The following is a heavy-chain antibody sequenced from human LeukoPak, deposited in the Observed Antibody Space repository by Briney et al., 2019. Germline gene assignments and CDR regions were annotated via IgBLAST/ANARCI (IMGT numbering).Heavy chain of an antibody. D-gene: IGHD3-22*01. V-gene: IGHV1-18*01. CDR1: TSR. CDR2: IGTYGGDT. Sequence: ASVKVSCKATSRISWVRQAPGQGREWMGWIGTYGGDTYYAQKFQGRITVTTDTSTSTVYMELRNLRSDDTAVYYCARDLWNFYDDSGYNRDFDSWGQGTLVTVSS. CDR3: ARDLWNFYDDSGYNRDFDS. J-gene: IGHJ5*01.